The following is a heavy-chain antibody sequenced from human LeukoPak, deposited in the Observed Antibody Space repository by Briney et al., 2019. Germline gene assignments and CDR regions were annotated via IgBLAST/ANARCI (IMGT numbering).Heavy chain of an antibody. CDR2: IKSKTDGGTT. J-gene: IGHJ4*02. D-gene: IGHD3-3*01. CDR3: TTDSADFWSGYYTRFFDY. Sequence: GGSLRLSCAASGFTFSNAWMSWVRQAPGKGLEWVGRIKSKTDGGTTDYAAPVKGRFTISRDDSKNTLYLQMNSLKTEDPAVYYCTTDSADFWSGYYTRFFDYWGQGTLVTVSS. V-gene: IGHV3-15*01. CDR1: GFTFSNAW.